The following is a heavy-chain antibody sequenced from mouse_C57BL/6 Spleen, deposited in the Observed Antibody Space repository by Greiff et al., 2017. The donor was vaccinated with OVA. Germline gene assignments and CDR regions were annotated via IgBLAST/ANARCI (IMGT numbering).Heavy chain of an antibody. D-gene: IGHD4-1*02. CDR1: GYTFTDYN. J-gene: IGHJ4*01. CDR3: ARRVQLGREYYYAMDY. Sequence: EVQLQQSGPELVKPGASVKIPCKASGYTFTDYNMDWVKQSHGKSLEWIGDINPNNGGTIYNQKFKGKATLTVDKSSSTAYMELRSLTSEDTAVYYCARRVQLGREYYYAMDYWGQGTSVTVSS. CDR2: INPNNGGT. V-gene: IGHV1-18*01.